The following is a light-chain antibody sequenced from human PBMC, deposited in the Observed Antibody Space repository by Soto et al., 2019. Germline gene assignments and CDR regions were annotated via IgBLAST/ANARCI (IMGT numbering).Light chain of an antibody. CDR3: GSWDSSLSACV. J-gene: IGLJ1*01. CDR1: SSDVGGYNY. CDR2: DDD. V-gene: IGLV1-51*01. Sequence: QSVLTQPASVSGSPGQSITISCTGTSSDVGGYNYVSWYQQHPGKAPKLMIYDDDKRPSGIPDRFSGSKSGTSATLGITGFQTGDEADYYCGSWDSSLSACVFGTGTKVTVL.